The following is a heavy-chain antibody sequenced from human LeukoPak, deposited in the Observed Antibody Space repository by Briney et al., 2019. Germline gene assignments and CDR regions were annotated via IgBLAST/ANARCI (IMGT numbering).Heavy chain of an antibody. CDR3: ARTRQGIAVAGPTFGTIYYFDY. V-gene: IGHV4-38-2*01. D-gene: IGHD6-19*01. CDR2: IYHSGST. Sequence: SETLSLTCAVSGYSISSGYYWDWIRQPPGKGLGWIGSIYHSGSTYYNPSLKSRVTISVDTSKNQFSLKLISVTAADTAVYYCARTRQGIAVAGPTFGTIYYFDYWGQGTLVTVSS. J-gene: IGHJ4*02. CDR1: GYSISSGYY.